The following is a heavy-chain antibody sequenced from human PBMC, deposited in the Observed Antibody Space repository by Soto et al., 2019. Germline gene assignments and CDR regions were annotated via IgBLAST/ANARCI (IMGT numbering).Heavy chain of an antibody. CDR3: ARDPTTYYYDSSGRQYNWFDP. CDR2: ISAYNGNT. J-gene: IGHJ5*02. CDR1: GYTFTSYG. Sequence: QVQLVQSGSEVKKPGASVKVSCKASGYTFTSYGISWVRQAPGQGLEWMGWISAYNGNTNYAQKLQGRVTMTTDTSTSTAYMALRSLRSDDTAVYYCARDPTTYYYDSSGRQYNWFDPWGHGTLVTVSS. V-gene: IGHV1-18*01. D-gene: IGHD3-22*01.